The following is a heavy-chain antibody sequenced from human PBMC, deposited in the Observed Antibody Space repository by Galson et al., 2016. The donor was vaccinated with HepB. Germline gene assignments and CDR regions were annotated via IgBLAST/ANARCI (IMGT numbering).Heavy chain of an antibody. CDR1: GLNFSSYT. CDR2: ISSTSEFL. J-gene: IGHJ4*02. CDR3: AIFWGDGYNSLDH. V-gene: IGHV3-21*01. D-gene: IGHD5-24*01. Sequence: SLRLSCAASGLNFSSYTLRWVRQAPGKGPEWVSLISSTSEFLFYADSVTGRFTISRDNAKNSVYLQMNRLRAEDTAVYYCAIFWGDGYNSLDHWGQGTLVTVSS.